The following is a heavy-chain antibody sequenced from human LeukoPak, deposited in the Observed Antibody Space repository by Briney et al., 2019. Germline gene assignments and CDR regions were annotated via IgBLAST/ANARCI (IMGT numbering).Heavy chain of an antibody. CDR3: LPYYYDSSGYYYGDY. CDR1: GYTLTELS. J-gene: IGHJ4*02. V-gene: IGHV1-24*01. CDR2: FDPEDGET. Sequence: ASVKVSCKVSGYTLTELSMHWVRQAPGKGLEWMGGFDPEDGETIYAQKFQGRVTMTEDTSTDTAYMELSSLRSEDTAVYYCLPYYYDSSGYYYGDYWGQGTLVTVSS. D-gene: IGHD3-22*01.